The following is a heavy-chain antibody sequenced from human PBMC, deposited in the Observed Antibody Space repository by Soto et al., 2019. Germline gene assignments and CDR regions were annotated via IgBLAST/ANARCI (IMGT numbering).Heavy chain of an antibody. J-gene: IGHJ5*02. V-gene: IGHV4-59*01. CDR2: VYSSGGT. Sequence: SETLSLTCTVSGGSFSGYNWCWIRRPPGMRLERIGYVYSSGGTSYNPSLKSRVTISVDTSKNQFSLKLSSVTAADTAFYYCAIDKGGGYSYGHNWFDPWGQGTLVTVSS. CDR3: AIDKGGGYSYGHNWFDP. CDR1: GGSFSGYN. D-gene: IGHD5-18*01.